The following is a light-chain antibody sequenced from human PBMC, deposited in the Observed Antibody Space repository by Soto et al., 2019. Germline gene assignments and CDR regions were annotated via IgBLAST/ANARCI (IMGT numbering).Light chain of an antibody. CDR1: QSVYKNF. J-gene: IGKJ4*01. CDR3: QQYGSPPPT. CDR2: GAS. Sequence: EIVLTQSPGTLSLSPGERATLSCRASQSVYKNFLAWYQQKPGQAPRLLINGASNRAPGIPDRFSGSGSGTDFSLTIDRLEPEDFAVYFCQQYGSPPPTFGGGTKVAIK. V-gene: IGKV3-20*01.